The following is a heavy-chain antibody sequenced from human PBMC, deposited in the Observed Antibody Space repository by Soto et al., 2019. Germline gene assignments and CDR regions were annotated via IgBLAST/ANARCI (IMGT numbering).Heavy chain of an antibody. J-gene: IGHJ6*03. CDR2: ISGSSNTI. CDR1: GFTFSNYN. CDR3: ARGNGYNYYYMDV. Sequence: GGSLRLSCTASGFTFSNYNMNWVRQAPGKGLEWVSFISGSSNTIYYADSVKGRFTISRDNARNSLYLQMNSLRADDTAVFYCARGNGYNYYYMDVWGKGTTVTVS. V-gene: IGHV3-48*01.